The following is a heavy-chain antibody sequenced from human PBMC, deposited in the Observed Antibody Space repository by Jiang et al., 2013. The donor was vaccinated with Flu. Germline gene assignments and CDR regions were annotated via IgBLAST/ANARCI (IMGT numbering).Heavy chain of an antibody. CDR1: GYTFTGYY. Sequence: SGYTFTGYYMHWVRQAPGQGLEWMGWINPNSGGTNYAQKFQGRVTMTRDTSISTAYMELSRLRSDDTAVYYCARDLRAYGDYVPFDYWGRGTLVTVSS. V-gene: IGHV1-2*02. CDR3: ARDLRAYGDYVPFDY. J-gene: IGHJ4*02. D-gene: IGHD4-17*01. CDR2: INPNSGGT.